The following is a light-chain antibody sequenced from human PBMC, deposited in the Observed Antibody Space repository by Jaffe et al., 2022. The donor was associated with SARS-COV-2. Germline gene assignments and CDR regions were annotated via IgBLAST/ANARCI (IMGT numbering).Light chain of an antibody. V-gene: IGLV2-8*01. Sequence: QSALTQPPSASGSPGQSVTIACTGTSSDVGRYNYVSWYQQDPGKAPKLMIYEVNKRPSGVPDRFSGSKSGNTASLTVSGLQAEDEAYYYCSSYAGSNILVFGGGTELTVL. CDR1: SSDVGRYNY. J-gene: IGLJ2*01. CDR2: EVN. CDR3: SSYAGSNILV.